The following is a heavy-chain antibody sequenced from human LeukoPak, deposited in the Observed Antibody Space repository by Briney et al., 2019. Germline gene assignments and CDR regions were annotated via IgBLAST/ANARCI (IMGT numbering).Heavy chain of an antibody. D-gene: IGHD2-15*01. CDR2: IIPIFGTA. CDR1: RGTFSSYA. J-gene: IGHJ5*02. Sequence: SVKVSCKASRGTFSSYAISWVRQASGQGLEWRGGIIPIFGTANYARKITGGVTITADESTSTAYMEMSSLRSEDTAVYYCAREYRRGYCSGGSCLRGVDPWGQGTLVTVSS. CDR3: AREYRRGYCSGGSCLRGVDP. V-gene: IGHV1-69*13.